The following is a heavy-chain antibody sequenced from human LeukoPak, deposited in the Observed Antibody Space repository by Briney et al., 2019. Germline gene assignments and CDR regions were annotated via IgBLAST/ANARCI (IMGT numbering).Heavy chain of an antibody. CDR2: IYYSGST. D-gene: IGHD4-17*01. CDR1: GGSFSTYY. CDR3: ARATTVTTPADC. Sequence: SETLSLTCTVSGGSFSTYYWSWIRQHPGKGLEWIGYIYYSGSTYYNPSLKSRVTISVDTSKNQFSLKLSSVTAADTAVYYCARATTVTTPADCWGQGTLVTVSS. J-gene: IGHJ4*02. V-gene: IGHV4-59*06.